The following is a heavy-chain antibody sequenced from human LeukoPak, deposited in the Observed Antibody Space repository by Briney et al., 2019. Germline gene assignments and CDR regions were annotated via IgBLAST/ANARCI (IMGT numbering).Heavy chain of an antibody. Sequence: SETLSLTCVVSGGSVSGYYWGWIRQPPGRGLEWIGHVYYSGSTNYNPSFKSRITISVDTSRNQFSLQLSSVTAADTAVYYCARIHRYCSGGACYVLDNWGQGTLVAVSS. CDR2: VYYSGST. CDR3: ARIHRYCSGGACYVLDN. D-gene: IGHD2-15*01. J-gene: IGHJ4*02. CDR1: GGSVSGYY. V-gene: IGHV4-59*02.